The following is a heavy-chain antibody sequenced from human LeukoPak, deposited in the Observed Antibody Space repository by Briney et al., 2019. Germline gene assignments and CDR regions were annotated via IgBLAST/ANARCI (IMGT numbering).Heavy chain of an antibody. Sequence: GGSLRLSCSASGFTFISYAMGWVRQAPGKGLEWVSAISGSGGSTYYADSVKGRFTISRDNSKNTLYLQMNSLRAEDTAVYYCAKDPLYGDYGSWGQGTLVTVSS. V-gene: IGHV3-23*01. J-gene: IGHJ4*02. CDR2: ISGSGGST. D-gene: IGHD4-17*01. CDR1: GFTFISYA. CDR3: AKDPLYGDYGS.